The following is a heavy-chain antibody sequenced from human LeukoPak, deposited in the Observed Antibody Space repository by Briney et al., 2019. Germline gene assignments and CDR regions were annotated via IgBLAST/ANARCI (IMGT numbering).Heavy chain of an antibody. J-gene: IGHJ3*02. CDR3: ARDLITMVRDDAFDI. V-gene: IGHV4-61*02. CDR1: GGSISSGSYY. CDR2: IYTSGST. D-gene: IGHD3-10*01. Sequence: SQTLSLTCTVSGGSISSGSYYWSWIRQPAGKGLEWIGRIYTSGSTNYNPSLNSRVTISVDTSKNQFSLKLSSVTAADTAVYYCARDLITMVRDDAFDIWGQGTMVTVSS.